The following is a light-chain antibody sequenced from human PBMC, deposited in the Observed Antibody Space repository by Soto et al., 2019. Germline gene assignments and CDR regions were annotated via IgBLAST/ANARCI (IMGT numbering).Light chain of an antibody. J-gene: IGLJ1*01. Sequence: QSALTQPASVSGSPGQSITLSCTGTSSDVGGYNYVSWYQQHPGKAPKLMIYDVSNRPSGVSNRFSGSKSGNTASLTISGLQAEDEADYYCSSYTSSSTPLYVFGTGTKVT. CDR2: DVS. CDR1: SSDVGGYNY. V-gene: IGLV2-14*01. CDR3: SSYTSSSTPLYV.